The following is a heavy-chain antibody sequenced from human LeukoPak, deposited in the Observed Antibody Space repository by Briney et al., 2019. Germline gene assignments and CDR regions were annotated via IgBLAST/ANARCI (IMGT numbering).Heavy chain of an antibody. D-gene: IGHD6-13*01. Sequence: GGSLRLSCAASGFTFSSYGMRWVRQAPGKGLEWVAVISYDGSNKYYADSVKGRFTISRDNSKNTLYLQMNSLRAEDTAVYYCAKDFIGAFDYWGQETLVTVSS. V-gene: IGHV3-30*18. J-gene: IGHJ4*02. CDR3: AKDFIGAFDY. CDR1: GFTFSSYG. CDR2: ISYDGSNK.